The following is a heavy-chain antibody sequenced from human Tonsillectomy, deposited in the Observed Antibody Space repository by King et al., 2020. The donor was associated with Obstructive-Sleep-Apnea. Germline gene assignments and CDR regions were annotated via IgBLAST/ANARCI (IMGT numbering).Heavy chain of an antibody. V-gene: IGHV3-23*04. CDR3: AKDGRYVDWLLSVEYYYGMDV. CDR2: ISGSGGST. D-gene: IGHD3-9*01. Sequence: VQLVESGGGLVQPGGSLRLSCAASGFTFSSYAMSWVRQAPGKGLEWVSAISGSGGSTYYADSVKGRFTISRDNSKNTLYLQMNSLRAEDTAVYYCAKDGRYVDWLLSVEYYYGMDVWGQGTTVTVSS. CDR1: GFTFSSYA. J-gene: IGHJ6*02.